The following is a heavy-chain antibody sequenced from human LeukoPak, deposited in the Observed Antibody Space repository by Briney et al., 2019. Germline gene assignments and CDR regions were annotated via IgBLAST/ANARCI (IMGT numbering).Heavy chain of an antibody. V-gene: IGHV6-1*01. D-gene: IGHD2-15*01. CDR3: ARVVGYRSGGSCYDNWFDP. CDR1: GDSVSINSAA. J-gene: IGHJ5*02. Sequence: SQTLSLTCAISGDSVSINSAAWNWIRQSPTRGLEWLGRTYYRSKWYNDYAVSVKSRITINTDTSKNQFSLQLSSVTPEDTAVYYCARVVGYRSGGSCYDNWFDPWGQGTLVTVSS. CDR2: TYYRSKWYN.